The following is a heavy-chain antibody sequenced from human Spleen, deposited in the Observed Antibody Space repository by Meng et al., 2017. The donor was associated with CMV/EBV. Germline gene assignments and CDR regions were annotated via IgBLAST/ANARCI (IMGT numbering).Heavy chain of an antibody. J-gene: IGHJ4*02. V-gene: IGHV1-69*13. D-gene: IGHD3-22*01. CDR3: ARRSRGGWLLREGQYYFDY. Sequence: QVRLWRTGVEGKKPGAAVKVSCKASGGTFSSYAISWVRQAPGQGLEWMGGIIPIFGTANYAQKFQGRVTITADESTSTAYMELSSLRSEDTAVYYCARRSRGGWLLREGQYYFDYWGQGTLVTVSS. CDR2: IIPIFGTA. CDR1: GGTFSSYA.